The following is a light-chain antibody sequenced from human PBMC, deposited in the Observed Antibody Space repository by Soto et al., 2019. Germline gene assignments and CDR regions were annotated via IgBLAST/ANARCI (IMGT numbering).Light chain of an antibody. Sequence: IELTQSPATLSLSPGDRATLSCRASQSVTTYLAWYAQKPGQAPRLLIYDTSNRATGVPARFSGSGSGTDFTLTISSLEPEDFAVYYCQQRGDWPLTFGGGTTVQIK. CDR1: QSVTTY. V-gene: IGKV3-11*01. CDR3: QQRGDWPLT. J-gene: IGKJ4*01. CDR2: DTS.